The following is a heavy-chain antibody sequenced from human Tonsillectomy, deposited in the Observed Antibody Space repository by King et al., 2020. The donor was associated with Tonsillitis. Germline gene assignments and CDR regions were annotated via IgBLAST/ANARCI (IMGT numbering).Heavy chain of an antibody. V-gene: IGHV4-34*12. CDR1: GGSFSGYY. Sequence: VQLQQWGAGLLKPSESLSLTCAVYGGSFSGYYWSWIRQPPGRGLEWIGEVIHSGSVNYNPSLKSRVIVSVDTSKNQFSLKLSSVTAADTAVYYCARALKADYGDTHVGRYFDYWGQGTLVTVSS. CDR3: ARALKADYGDTHVGRYFDY. D-gene: IGHD4-17*01. J-gene: IGHJ4*02. CDR2: VIHSGSV.